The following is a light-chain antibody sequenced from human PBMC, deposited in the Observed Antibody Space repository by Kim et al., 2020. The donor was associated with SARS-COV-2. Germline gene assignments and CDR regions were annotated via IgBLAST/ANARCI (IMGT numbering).Light chain of an antibody. CDR3: QSYDISNVI. CDR2: EDS. J-gene: IGLJ2*01. Sequence: GKTVTTSCTRTRGNIADNHVQWYQQRPGSAPTMVIYEDSERPSGVPDRFSGSIDTSSSSASLTISGLKTEDEADYYCQSYDISNVIFGGGTQLTVL. V-gene: IGLV6-57*03. CDR1: RGNIADNH.